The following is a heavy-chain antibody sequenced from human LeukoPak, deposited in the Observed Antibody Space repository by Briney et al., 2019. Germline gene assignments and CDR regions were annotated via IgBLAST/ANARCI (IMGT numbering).Heavy chain of an antibody. D-gene: IGHD2-2*01. Sequence: GASVKVSCKASGGTFSSYAISWVRQAPGQGLEWMGGIIPIFGTANYAQKFQGRVTITADESTSTAYMELSSLRSEDTAVYYCASVVPAAMRPNPAEYFQHWGQGTLVTVSS. V-gene: IGHV1-69*13. CDR2: IIPIFGTA. CDR3: ASVVPAAMRPNPAEYFQH. CDR1: GGTFSSYA. J-gene: IGHJ1*01.